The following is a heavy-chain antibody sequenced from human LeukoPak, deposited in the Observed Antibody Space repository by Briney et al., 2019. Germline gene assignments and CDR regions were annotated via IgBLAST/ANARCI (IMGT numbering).Heavy chain of an antibody. CDR1: GGSFSGYY. V-gene: IGHV4-34*01. CDR2: INHSGST. Sequence: SETLSLTCAVYGGSFSGYYWTWIRQPPGKGLEWIGEINHSGSTNYNPSLKSRVTISVDMSKNQFSLKLSSVTAADTAVHYCARERVGGNRRDDSSIWAQGTMVTVSS. D-gene: IGHD1/OR15-1a*01. CDR3: ARERVGGNRRDDSSI. J-gene: IGHJ3*02.